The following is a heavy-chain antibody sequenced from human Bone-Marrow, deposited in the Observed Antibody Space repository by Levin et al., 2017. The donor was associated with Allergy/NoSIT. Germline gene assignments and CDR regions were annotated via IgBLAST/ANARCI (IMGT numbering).Heavy chain of an antibody. V-gene: IGHV3-30*03. D-gene: IGHD3-10*01. CDR2: ISYDGRNE. CDR3: ARYGSGSHFLHEYYFDY. Sequence: SCAASAFTFSAYGMHWVRQAPGRGLEWVAVISYDGRNEYYADSVKGRFTISRDNSKNTLYLQMNSLRAEDTAVYYCARYGSGSHFLHEYYFDYWGQGTLVTVSS. CDR1: AFTFSAYG. J-gene: IGHJ4*02.